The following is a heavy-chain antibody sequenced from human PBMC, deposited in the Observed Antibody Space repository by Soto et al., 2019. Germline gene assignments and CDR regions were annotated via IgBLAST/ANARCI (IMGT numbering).Heavy chain of an antibody. CDR1: GFTFDDYA. D-gene: IGHD3-22*01. CDR3: AKGSPPYYYDSSGYYPW. CDR2: ISWDGGST. V-gene: IGHV3-43D*04. Sequence: PGGSLRLSCAASGFTFDDYAMHWVRQAPGKGLEWVSLISWDGGSTYYADSVKGRFTISRDNSKNSLYLQMNSLRAEDTALYYCAKGSPPYYYDSSGYYPWWGQGTLVTVSS. J-gene: IGHJ4*02.